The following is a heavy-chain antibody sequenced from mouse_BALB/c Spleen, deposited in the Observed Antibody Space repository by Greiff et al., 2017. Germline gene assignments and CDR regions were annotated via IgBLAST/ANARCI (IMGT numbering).Heavy chain of an antibody. Sequence: EVMLVESGPSLVKPSQTLSLTCSVTGDSITSGYWNWIRKFPGNKLEYMGYISYSGSTYYNPSLKSRISITRDTSKNQYYLQLNSVTTEDTATYYCARSPIYDGYYWFAYWGQGTLVTVSA. CDR1: GDSITSGY. CDR3: ARSPIYDGYYWFAY. V-gene: IGHV3-8*02. J-gene: IGHJ3*01. D-gene: IGHD2-3*01. CDR2: ISYSGST.